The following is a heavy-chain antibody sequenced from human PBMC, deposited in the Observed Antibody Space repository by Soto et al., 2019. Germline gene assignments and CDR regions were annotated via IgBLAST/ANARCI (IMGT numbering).Heavy chain of an antibody. D-gene: IGHD6-13*01. J-gene: IGHJ5*02. CDR3: ARQAAAPGIDLWFDP. V-gene: IGHV4-39*01. CDR1: GGSISSSRSY. CDR2: IFYAGNT. Sequence: SXTLSLNCNVSGGSISSSRSYWAWFRQPPGKELEWIANIFYAGNTYYNPSLKSRVTVSVDTSKNQFSLKLDSVTAADTAVYYCARQAAAPGIDLWFDPWGQGTLVTVSS.